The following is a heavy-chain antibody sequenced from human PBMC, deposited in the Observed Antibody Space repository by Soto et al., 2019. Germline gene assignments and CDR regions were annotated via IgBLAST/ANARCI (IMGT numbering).Heavy chain of an antibody. CDR2: ISTTGST. CDR1: GGSVTSRSYY. V-gene: IGHV4-61*01. J-gene: IGHJ4*02. Sequence: QVQLQESGPGLVRPSETLSLTCTVSGGSVTSRSYYWSWIRQPPGKGLEWIGYISTTGSTNDNPSLKSRVTISLDTSKTQFSLKLSSVTAADTAVYYCATIGLVGANSVDYWGQGNLVTVSS. D-gene: IGHD1-26*01. CDR3: ATIGLVGANSVDY.